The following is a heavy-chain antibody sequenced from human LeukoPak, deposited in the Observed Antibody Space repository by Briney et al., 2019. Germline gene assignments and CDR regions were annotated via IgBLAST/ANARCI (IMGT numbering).Heavy chain of an antibody. V-gene: IGHV1-2*02. Sequence: ASVKVSCKASGYTFTAYYVHWVRQAPGQGLEWIGWINPNTGDTNYAPKFQGRVTMIKDTSTNSAYMELNKLTSGDTAVYYCGRGNKSFDPWGQGTLVTVSS. CDR1: GYTFTAYY. CDR3: GRGNKSFDP. CDR2: INPNTGDT. J-gene: IGHJ5*02.